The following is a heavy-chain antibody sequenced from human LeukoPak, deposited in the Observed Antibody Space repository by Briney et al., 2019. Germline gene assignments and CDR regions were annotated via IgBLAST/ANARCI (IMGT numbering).Heavy chain of an antibody. CDR1: GFTFSSYA. D-gene: IGHD3-3*01. CDR2: ISGSGGST. V-gene: IGHV3-23*01. Sequence: PGGSLRLSCAASGFTFSSYAMSWVRQAPGKGLEWVSAISGSGGSTYYADSAKGRFTISRDNSKNTLYLQMNSLRAEDTAVYYCAKELRFLEWLLPNWLDPWGQGILVTVSS. J-gene: IGHJ5*02. CDR3: AKELRFLEWLLPNWLDP.